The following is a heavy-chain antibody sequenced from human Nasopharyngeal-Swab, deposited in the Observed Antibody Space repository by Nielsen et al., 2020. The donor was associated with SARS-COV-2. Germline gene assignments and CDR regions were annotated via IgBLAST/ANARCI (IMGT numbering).Heavy chain of an antibody. CDR1: GYSFTTYW. CDR2: IDPTDSYT. Sequence: GGSLGLSCKGSGYSFTTYWINWVRQMPGKGLEWMARIDPTDSYTNYSPSFEGHVTISVDKSISTAYLQWSSLKASDTAMYYRARLALGSGWSNDALDFWGQGTMVTVSS. J-gene: IGHJ3*01. CDR3: ARLALGSGWSNDALDF. V-gene: IGHV5-10-1*01. D-gene: IGHD6-19*01.